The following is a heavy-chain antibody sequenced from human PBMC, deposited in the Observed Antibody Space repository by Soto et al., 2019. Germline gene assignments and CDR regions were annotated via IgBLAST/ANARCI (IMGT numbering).Heavy chain of an antibody. J-gene: IGHJ5*02. Sequence: ASVKVSCKASGGTFSSYAISWVRQAPGQGLEWMGGISAYNGNTNYAQKLQGRVTMTTDTSTSTAYMELRSLRSDDTAVYYCARDGIVVVPAAIGWFDPWGQGTLVTVSS. D-gene: IGHD2-2*01. CDR3: ARDGIVVVPAAIGWFDP. CDR1: GGTFSSYA. CDR2: ISAYNGNT. V-gene: IGHV1-18*01.